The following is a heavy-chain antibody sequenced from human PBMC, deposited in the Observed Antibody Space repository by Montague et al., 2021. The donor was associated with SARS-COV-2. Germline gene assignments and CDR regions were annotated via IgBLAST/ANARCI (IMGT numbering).Heavy chain of an antibody. Sequence: SETLSLTCTVSGGSISSSSYYWAWIRQPPGKGLEWIGSIYHSGSTFYNPSLKSRVSMSVDTSKNQFSLKLSPVTAADTAMYYYARVKWELSVGNVFDIWGQGTMVTVSS. CDR1: GGSISSSSYY. CDR3: ARVKWELSVGNVFDI. CDR2: IYHSGST. D-gene: IGHD1-26*01. J-gene: IGHJ3*02. V-gene: IGHV4-39*01.